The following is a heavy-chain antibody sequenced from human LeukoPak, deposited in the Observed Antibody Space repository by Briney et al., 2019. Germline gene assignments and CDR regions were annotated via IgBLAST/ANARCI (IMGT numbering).Heavy chain of an antibody. J-gene: IGHJ5*02. CDR2: MNPNSGNT. Sequence: ASVKVSCKASGYTFTSYDINWVRQATGQGLEWMGWMNPNSGNTGYAQKFQGRVTITRNTSISTAYMELSSLRSEDTAVYYCARSGYSYGPKNNWFDPWGQGTLVTVSS. V-gene: IGHV1-8*03. CDR1: GYTFTSYD. D-gene: IGHD5-18*01. CDR3: ARSGYSYGPKNNWFDP.